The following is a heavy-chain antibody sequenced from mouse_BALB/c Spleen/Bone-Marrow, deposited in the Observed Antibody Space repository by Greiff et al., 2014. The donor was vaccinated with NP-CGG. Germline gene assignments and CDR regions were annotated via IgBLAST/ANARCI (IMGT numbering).Heavy chain of an antibody. D-gene: IGHD2-10*02. CDR2: IYPGTGTT. V-gene: IGHV1S132*01. CDR1: GYIFTSYW. Sequence: VQLQQSGAELVRPGASVKLSCTTSGYIFTSYWIHWVEQRSGQGLEWIARIYPGTGTTFYNEKFKGKATLTADQSSSTAYLQLSSLKSEDSAVYFCAREYGNYNYALDYWGQGTSVTVSS. CDR3: AREYGNYNYALDY. J-gene: IGHJ4*01.